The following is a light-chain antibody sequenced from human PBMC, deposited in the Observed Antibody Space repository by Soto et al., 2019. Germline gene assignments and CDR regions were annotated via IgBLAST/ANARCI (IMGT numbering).Light chain of an antibody. V-gene: IGKV1-5*01. CDR2: DAS. J-gene: IGKJ1*01. Sequence: DIQMTQSPSTLSAHLGDRVTITCRASKSITNWVAWYQQKPGKAPKLLIYDASNLESGVPSRFSGGGSGTDFTLTVSSLQPDDFATYYCQQYNNYSPTFGQGTKVEV. CDR3: QQYNNYSPT. CDR1: KSITNW.